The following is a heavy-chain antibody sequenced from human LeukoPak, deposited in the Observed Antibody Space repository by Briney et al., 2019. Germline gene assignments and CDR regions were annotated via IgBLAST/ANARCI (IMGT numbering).Heavy chain of an antibody. Sequence: GGSLRLSCAASEFTFNRYWLSWVRQAPGKGLEWVADIKHDGSEAHYVDSVKGRFTISRDNAKNSLSLQMNSLNVDDTGVYFCTRDALFGSGRTHLDFWSQGTLVSVSS. CDR2: IKHDGSEA. J-gene: IGHJ4*02. D-gene: IGHD3-10*01. CDR3: TRDALFGSGRTHLDF. CDR1: EFTFNRYW. V-gene: IGHV3-7*04.